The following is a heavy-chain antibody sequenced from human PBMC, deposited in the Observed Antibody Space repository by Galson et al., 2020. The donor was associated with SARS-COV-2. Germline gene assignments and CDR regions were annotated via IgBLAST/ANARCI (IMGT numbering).Heavy chain of an antibody. Sequence: GGSLRLSCAPSGFTFTNYAMSCVRQAPGKGLEWVSGISGSGGSTYYEDFGKGRFTITRDNAKNTVYLQMNSLGAGDTALYYCAKHKGNDYGDQLGYGGQGTLVIVSS. J-gene: IGHJ4*02. CDR1: GFTFTNYA. V-gene: IGHV3-23*01. CDR2: ISGSGGST. CDR3: AKHKGNDYGDQLGY. D-gene: IGHD4-17*01.